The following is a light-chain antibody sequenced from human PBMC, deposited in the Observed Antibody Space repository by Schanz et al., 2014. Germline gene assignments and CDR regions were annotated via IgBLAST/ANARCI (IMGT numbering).Light chain of an antibody. J-gene: IGLJ2*01. CDR1: SSDVGGYNY. V-gene: IGLV2-14*01. CDR3: SSFTSSSSCL. Sequence: QSALTQPRSVSGSPGQSITISCTGTSSDVGGYNYVSWYQQHPGKAPKVIIYEANKRPSGVSNRFSASKSGYTASLTISDLQAEDEADYYCSSFTSSSSCLFGGGTKLTVL. CDR2: EAN.